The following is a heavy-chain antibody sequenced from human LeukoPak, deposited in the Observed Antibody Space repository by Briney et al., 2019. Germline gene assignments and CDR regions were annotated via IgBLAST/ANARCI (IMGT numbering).Heavy chain of an antibody. CDR1: GFTFSSYG. Sequence: PGGSLRLSCAASGFTFSSYGMHWVRQAPGKGLEWVAFIRYDGSNKYYADSVKGRFTISRDNSKNTLYLQMNSLRAEDTAVYYCAKDPAEGPVVLAATENYWGQGTLVTVSS. D-gene: IGHD2-2*01. CDR3: AKDPAEGPVVLAATENY. CDR2: IRYDGSNK. V-gene: IGHV3-30*02. J-gene: IGHJ4*02.